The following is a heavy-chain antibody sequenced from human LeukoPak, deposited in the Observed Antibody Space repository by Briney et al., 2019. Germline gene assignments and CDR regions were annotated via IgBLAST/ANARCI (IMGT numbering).Heavy chain of an antibody. D-gene: IGHD3-22*01. CDR3: ARGDSSGYSSRGVFDI. CDR2: ISSSGSTI. CDR1: GFTFSSYA. Sequence: GGSLRLSCAGSGFTFSSYAMHWVRQAPGKGLEWVSYISSSGSTIYDADSVKGRFTISRDNAKNSLYLQMNSLRAEDTAVYYCARGDSSGYSSRGVFDIWGQGTMVTVSS. J-gene: IGHJ3*02. V-gene: IGHV3-48*03.